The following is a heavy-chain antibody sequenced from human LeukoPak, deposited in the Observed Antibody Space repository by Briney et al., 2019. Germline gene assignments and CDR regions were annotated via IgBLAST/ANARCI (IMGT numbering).Heavy chain of an antibody. CDR1: GFTFRNYY. D-gene: IGHD5-24*01. V-gene: IGHV3-11*01. CDR3: ARDGYNYFDF. Sequence: GGSLRLSCAASGFTFRNYYMIWIRQAPGKGLEWLSYISSNGNTVYHADSVRGRFTVSRDNVKNSLFVEMNSLRVEDTAVYYCARDGYNYFDFWGQGTLVTVSS. CDR2: ISSNGNTV. J-gene: IGHJ4*02.